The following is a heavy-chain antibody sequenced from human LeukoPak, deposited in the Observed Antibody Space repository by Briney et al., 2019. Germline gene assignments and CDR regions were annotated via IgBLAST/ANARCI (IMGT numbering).Heavy chain of an antibody. Sequence: GGSLRLSCAASGFTVSSNYMSWVRQAPGKGLEWVSVIYSGGGTYYADSVKGRFTISRDNSKNTLYLEMNSLRAEDTAVYYCARRSNPPGRIDHWGQGTLVTVSS. J-gene: IGHJ4*02. CDR1: GFTVSSNY. CDR3: ARRSNPPGRIDH. D-gene: IGHD1-14*01. V-gene: IGHV3-53*01. CDR2: IYSGGGT.